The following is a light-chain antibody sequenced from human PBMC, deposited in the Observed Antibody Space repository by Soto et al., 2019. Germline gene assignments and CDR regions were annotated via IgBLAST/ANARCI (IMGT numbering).Light chain of an antibody. CDR3: QQYNSYWT. J-gene: IGKJ1*01. Sequence: DIPMTQSPSTLSASVGDRVTITCRASQSISSWLAWYQQKPGKAPKLLIFDASSLESGVPSRFRGRGSGTEFTLTISSLQPDDFATYYCQQYNSYWTFGQGTKVEIK. CDR2: DAS. V-gene: IGKV1-5*01. CDR1: QSISSW.